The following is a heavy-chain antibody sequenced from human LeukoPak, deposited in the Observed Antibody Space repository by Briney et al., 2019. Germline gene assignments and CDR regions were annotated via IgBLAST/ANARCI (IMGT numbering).Heavy chain of an antibody. CDR2: IYYSGST. CDR1: GGSISSYY. V-gene: IGHV4-59*01. CDR3: ARDGRWAAAGTGYYGMDV. D-gene: IGHD6-13*01. Sequence: SETLSLTCTVSGGSISSYYWSWIRQPPGKGLEWIGCIYYSGSTNYNPSLKSRVTISVDTSKNQFSLKLSSVTAADTAVYYCARDGRWAAAGTGYYGMDVWGQGATVTVSS. J-gene: IGHJ6*02.